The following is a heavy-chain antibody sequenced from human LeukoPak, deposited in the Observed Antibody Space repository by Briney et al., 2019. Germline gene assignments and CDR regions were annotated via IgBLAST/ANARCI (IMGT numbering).Heavy chain of an antibody. D-gene: IGHD5-12*01. CDR3: AKARGYSAYEGSDY. CDR1: GFTFSSYA. J-gene: IGHJ4*02. Sequence: GGSLRLSCAASGFTFSSYAMSWVRQAPGKGLEWVSAISSSGGNIYYADSVKGRFTISRDNSKNTLYLQMNSLRAEDTAVYSCAKARGYSAYEGSDYWGQGTLVTVSS. V-gene: IGHV3-23*01. CDR2: ISSSGGNI.